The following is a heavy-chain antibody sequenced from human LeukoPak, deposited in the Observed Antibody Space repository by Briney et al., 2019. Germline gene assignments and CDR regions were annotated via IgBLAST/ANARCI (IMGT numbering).Heavy chain of an antibody. CDR3: TKRGVVIRVFLVGFHKEAYYFDS. CDR2: ISDSGGRT. CDR1: GITLSNYG. J-gene: IGHJ4*02. D-gene: IGHD3-10*01. V-gene: IGHV3-23*01. Sequence: GGSLRLSCAVSGITLSNYGMSWVRQAPGKGLEWVAGISDSGGRTNYADSVKGRFTISRDNPKNTLYLQMNSLRAEDTAVYFCTKRGVVIRVFLVGFHKEAYYFDSWGQGALVTVSS.